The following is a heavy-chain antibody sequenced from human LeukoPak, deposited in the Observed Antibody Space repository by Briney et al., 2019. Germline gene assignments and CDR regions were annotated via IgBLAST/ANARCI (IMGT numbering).Heavy chain of an antibody. J-gene: IGHJ3*02. V-gene: IGHV3-48*01. CDR1: RFSFRSYD. Sequence: GGSLRLSCAASRFSFRSYDMHWVRQAPGKGLEWVSYISSSSSTIYYADSVKGRFTISRDNAKNSLYLQMNSLRAEDTAVYYCARDMVVVRDAFDIWGQGTMVTVSS. D-gene: IGHD2-21*01. CDR2: ISSSSSTI. CDR3: ARDMVVVRDAFDI.